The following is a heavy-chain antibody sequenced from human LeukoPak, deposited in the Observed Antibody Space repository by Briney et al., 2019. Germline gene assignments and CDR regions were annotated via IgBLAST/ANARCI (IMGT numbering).Heavy chain of an antibody. CDR2: INPNSGGT. V-gene: IGHV1-2*02. CDR1: GYTFTGYY. CDR3: ARDSGSHRVPFDY. Sequence: GASVKVSCKASGYTFTGYYMHWVRQAPGQGLEWMGWINPNSGGTNYAQKFQGRVTMTRDTSISTAYMELSRLRSDDTAVYYCARDSGSHRVPFDYWGQGTLVTVSS. J-gene: IGHJ4*02. D-gene: IGHD1-26*01.